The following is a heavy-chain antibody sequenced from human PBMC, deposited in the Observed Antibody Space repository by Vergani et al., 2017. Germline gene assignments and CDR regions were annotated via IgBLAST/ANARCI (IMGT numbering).Heavy chain of an antibody. J-gene: IGHJ4*02. CDR3: ARGPRSSYYFDY. CDR2: ISYDGSNK. Sequence: QVQLVESGGGVVQPGRSLRLSCAASGFTFSSYAMHWVRQAPGKGLEWVAVISYDGSNKYYADSVKGRFTISRDNSKNTLYLQMNSLRAEDTAVYYCARGPRSSYYFDYWGQGTLVTVSS. V-gene: IGHV3-30-3*01. CDR1: GFTFSSYA.